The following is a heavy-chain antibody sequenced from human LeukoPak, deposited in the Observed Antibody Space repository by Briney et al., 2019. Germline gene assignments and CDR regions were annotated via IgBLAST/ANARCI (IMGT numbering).Heavy chain of an antibody. CDR2: ISSSSSYI. D-gene: IGHD4-11*01. J-gene: IGHJ4*02. CDR1: GFTFSSYS. Sequence: GGSLRLSCAASGFTFSSYSMNWVRQAPGKGLEWVSSISSSSSYIYYADSVKGRFTISRDNAKNSLYLQMNSLRAADTAVYYCARGLYSNYSRYYFDYWGQGTLVTVSS. CDR3: ARGLYSNYSRYYFDY. V-gene: IGHV3-21*01.